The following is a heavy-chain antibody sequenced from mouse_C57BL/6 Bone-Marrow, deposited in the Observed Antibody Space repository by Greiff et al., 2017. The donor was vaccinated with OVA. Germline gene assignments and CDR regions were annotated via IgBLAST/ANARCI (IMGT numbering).Heavy chain of an antibody. V-gene: IGHV1-5*01. CDR3: TRYYYGSYAMDY. CDR1: GYTFTSYW. Sequence: VQLQQSGTVLARPGASVKMSCKTSGYTFTSYWMHWVKQRPGQGLEWIGAIYPGNSDTSYNQKFKGKAKLTAVTSASTAYMELSSLTNEDSAVYYCTRYYYGSYAMDYWGQGTSVTVSS. J-gene: IGHJ4*01. CDR2: IYPGNSDT. D-gene: IGHD1-1*01.